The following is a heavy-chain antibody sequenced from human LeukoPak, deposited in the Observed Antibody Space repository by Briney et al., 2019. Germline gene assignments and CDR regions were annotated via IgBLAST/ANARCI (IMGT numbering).Heavy chain of an antibody. CDR2: IYNSGTT. D-gene: IGHD4-17*01. Sequence: PSETLSLTCTVSGGSISSFYWSWIRQPPGKGLEWIGYIYNSGTTNYNPSLRSRVTISVDTSKNQFSLKLSSVTAADTAVYYCARVHTTVTTYYFDYWGQGTLVTVSS. V-gene: IGHV4-59*01. CDR1: GGSISSFY. J-gene: IGHJ4*02. CDR3: ARVHTTVTTYYFDY.